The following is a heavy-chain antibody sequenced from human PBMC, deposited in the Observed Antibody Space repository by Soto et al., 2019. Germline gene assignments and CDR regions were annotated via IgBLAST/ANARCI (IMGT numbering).Heavy chain of an antibody. D-gene: IGHD4-17*01. J-gene: IGHJ4*02. CDR2: ISSSSSTI. Sequence: GGSLRLSCAASGFTFSSYSMNWVRQAPGKGLEWVSYISSSSSTIYYADSVKGRFTISRDNAKNSLYLQMNSLRDEDTAVYYCARDALTTVLETHFDYWGQGTLVTVSS. CDR3: ARDALTTVLETHFDY. V-gene: IGHV3-48*02. CDR1: GFTFSSYS.